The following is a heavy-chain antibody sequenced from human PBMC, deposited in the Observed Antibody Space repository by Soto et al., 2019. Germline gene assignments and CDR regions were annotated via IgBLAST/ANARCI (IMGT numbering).Heavy chain of an antibody. D-gene: IGHD3-10*01. CDR2: ISAYNGNT. J-gene: IGHJ4*02. Sequence: ASVKVSCKASGYTFTSYGISWVRQAPGQGLEWMGWISAYNGNTNYAQKLQGRVTMTTDTSTSTAYMELRSLRSDDTAVYYCARDGFSMGYYGSGSVLPLDYWGQGTLVTVSS. V-gene: IGHV1-18*01. CDR3: ARDGFSMGYYGSGSVLPLDY. CDR1: GYTFTSYG.